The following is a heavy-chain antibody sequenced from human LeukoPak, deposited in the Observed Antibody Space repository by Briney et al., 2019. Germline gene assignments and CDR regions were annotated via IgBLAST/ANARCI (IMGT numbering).Heavy chain of an antibody. Sequence: PGGSLRLSCAASGFAFSSYWMSWVRQAPGKGLEWVANIKQDGSEKYYVDSVKGRFTISRDNAKNSLYLQMNSLRAEDTAVYYCAKDLRAAAGYYFDYWGQGTLVTVSS. D-gene: IGHD6-13*01. CDR2: IKQDGSEK. CDR3: AKDLRAAAGYYFDY. CDR1: GFAFSSYW. J-gene: IGHJ4*02. V-gene: IGHV3-7*01.